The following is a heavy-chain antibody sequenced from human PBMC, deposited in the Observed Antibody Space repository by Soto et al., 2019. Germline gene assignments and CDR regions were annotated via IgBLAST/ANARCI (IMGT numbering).Heavy chain of an antibody. Sequence: ASVKVSCKDSGYTFTSYDINWVRQATGQGLEWMGWMNPNSGNTGYAQKFQGRVTMTRNTSISTAYMELSSLRSEDTAVYYCARGRTYSSSGYYYMAVWGKGTTVTVSS. V-gene: IGHV1-8*01. CDR3: ARGRTYSSSGYYYMAV. CDR2: MNPNSGNT. D-gene: IGHD6-6*01. J-gene: IGHJ6*03. CDR1: GYTFTSYD.